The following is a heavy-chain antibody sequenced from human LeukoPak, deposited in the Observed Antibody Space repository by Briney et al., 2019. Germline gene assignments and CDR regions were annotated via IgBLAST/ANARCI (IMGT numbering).Heavy chain of an antibody. V-gene: IGHV3-53*01. Sequence: GALRLSCEASGFDVSSNYMNWVRQAPGKGLEWVSILYSGGSTYYADSVKGRFTVSRDSSGNTLFLHMTRLKTEDTAVYFCARVGDHYHWYLDVWGRGTLVTVSS. CDR2: LYSGGST. D-gene: IGHD3-10*01. CDR3: ARVGDHYHWYLDV. J-gene: IGHJ2*01. CDR1: GFDVSSNY.